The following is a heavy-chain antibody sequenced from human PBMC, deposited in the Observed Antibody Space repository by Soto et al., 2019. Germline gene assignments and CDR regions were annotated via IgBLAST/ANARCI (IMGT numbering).Heavy chain of an antibody. CDR2: IYYSGST. D-gene: IGHD2-15*01. CDR1: GGSISSGDYY. J-gene: IGHJ4*02. CDR3: ARGRGYCSGGSCYDY. Sequence: SETLSLTCTVSGGSISSGDYYWSWIRQPPGKGLEWIGYIYYSGSTYYNPSLKSRVTISVDTSKSQFSLKLSSVTAADTAVYYCARGRGYCSGGSCYDYWGQGTLVTVSS. V-gene: IGHV4-30-4*01.